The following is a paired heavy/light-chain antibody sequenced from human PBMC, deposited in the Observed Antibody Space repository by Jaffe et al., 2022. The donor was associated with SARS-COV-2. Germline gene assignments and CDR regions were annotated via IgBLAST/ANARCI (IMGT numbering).Light chain of an antibody. CDR2: WAS. V-gene: IGKV4-1*01. J-gene: IGKJ2*01. CDR1: QSVLHSPNNKNY. CDR3: QQYYNIPYT. Sequence: DFVMTQSPDSLAVSLGERATINCKSSQSVLHSPNNKNYLAWYQQKPGQPPKLLIYWASTRESGVPDRFSGSGSGTDFTLTISSLQAEDVAVYYCQQYYNIPYTFGQGTKLEIK.
Heavy chain of an antibody. Sequence: EVQLVESGGGLVQPGRSLRLSCTASGFTFGDYTMSWFRQAPGKGLEWVGFIRSKAYGGTAEYAASVKGRFTISRDDSKSIAYLQMNSLKTEDTAVYYCARDPNNKGWYGFGDYWGQGTMVTVSS. CDR3: ARDPNNKGWYGFGDY. V-gene: IGHV3-49*03. CDR2: IRSKAYGGTA. D-gene: IGHD6-19*01. J-gene: IGHJ4*02. CDR1: GFTFGDYT.